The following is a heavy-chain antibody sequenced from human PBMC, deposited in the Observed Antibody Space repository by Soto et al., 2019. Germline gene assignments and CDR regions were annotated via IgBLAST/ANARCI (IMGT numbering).Heavy chain of an antibody. Sequence: PSETLSLTCTVSGGSISSSSYYWGWIRQPPGKGLECIGSIYYSGSTYYNPSLKSRVTISVDTSKNQFSLKLSSVTAADTAVYYCARPGVVADYYYYMDVWGKGTTVTVSS. J-gene: IGHJ6*03. CDR2: IYYSGST. CDR1: GGSISSSSYY. D-gene: IGHD3-16*01. CDR3: ARPGVVADYYYYMDV. V-gene: IGHV4-39*01.